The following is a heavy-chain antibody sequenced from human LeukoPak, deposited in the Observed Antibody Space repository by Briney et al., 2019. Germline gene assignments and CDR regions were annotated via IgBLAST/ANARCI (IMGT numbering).Heavy chain of an antibody. Sequence: ASVKVSCKASGYTFTSYYMHWVRQAPGQGLEWMGIINPSSGSTSYAQKLQGRVTMTTDTSTSTAYMELRSLRSDDTAVYYCAGGYYDSSGYAFDIWGQGTMVTVSS. CDR2: INPSSGST. J-gene: IGHJ3*02. V-gene: IGHV1-46*01. CDR3: AGGYYDSSGYAFDI. CDR1: GYTFTSYY. D-gene: IGHD3-22*01.